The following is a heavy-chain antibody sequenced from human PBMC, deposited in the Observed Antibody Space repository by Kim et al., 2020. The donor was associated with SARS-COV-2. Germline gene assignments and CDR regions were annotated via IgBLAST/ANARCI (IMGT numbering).Heavy chain of an antibody. V-gene: IGHV1-69*01. Sequence: PIFGTANYAQKFQGRVTITADESTSTAYMELSSLRSEDTAVYYCARAMDVWGQGTTVTVSS. CDR2: PIFGTA. CDR3: ARAMDV. J-gene: IGHJ6*02.